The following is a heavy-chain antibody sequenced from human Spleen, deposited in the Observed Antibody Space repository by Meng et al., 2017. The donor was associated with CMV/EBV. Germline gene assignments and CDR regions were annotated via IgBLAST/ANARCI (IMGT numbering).Heavy chain of an antibody. CDR3: ATGTTGFISY. CDR1: GGSFSGYY. CDR2: INHSGST. J-gene: IGHJ4*02. V-gene: IGHV4-34*01. D-gene: IGHD4-17*01. Sequence: QGRLQRGGAGLLMPSETLSPTCAVYGGSFSGYYWSWIRQPPGKGLEWIGEINHSGSTNYNPSLKSRVTISVDTSKNQFSLKLSSVTAADTAVYYCATGTTGFISYWGQGTLVTVSS.